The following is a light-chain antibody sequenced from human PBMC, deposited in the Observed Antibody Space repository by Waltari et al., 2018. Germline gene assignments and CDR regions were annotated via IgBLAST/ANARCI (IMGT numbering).Light chain of an antibody. CDR2: NNN. J-gene: IGLJ2*01. V-gene: IGLV1-47*01. CDR3: AAWDDSLGGLV. CDR1: SSNIGGNY. Sequence: QSVLTQPPSASGTPGQRVSISCSGSSSNIGGNYVYWYLQVPGTAPKLLIYNNNERPSGVSYRFSGSKSGTSASLAISGLRSEDEADYYCAAWDDSLGGLVFGGGTKVTVL.